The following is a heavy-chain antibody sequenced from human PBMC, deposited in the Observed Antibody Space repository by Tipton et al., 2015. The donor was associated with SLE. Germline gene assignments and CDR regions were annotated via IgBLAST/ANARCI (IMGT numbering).Heavy chain of an antibody. CDR1: GGSLSVHY. CDR3: AKDAFGIAAAGGFDY. D-gene: IGHD6-13*01. J-gene: IGHJ4*02. V-gene: IGHV4-34*01. CDR2: IDHSRST. Sequence: GLVKPSETLSLTCAVYGGSLSVHYWSWSWIRQPPGKGLEWIGEIDHSRSTNYNPSLKSRVTISVDTSRNQFSLNLISATAADTAVYYCAKDAFGIAAAGGFDYWGQGTLVTVSS.